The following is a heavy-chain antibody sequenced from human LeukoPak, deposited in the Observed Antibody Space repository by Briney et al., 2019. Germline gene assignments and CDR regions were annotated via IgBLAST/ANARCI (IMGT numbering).Heavy chain of an antibody. CDR1: GYSFNTYW. CDR2: IFPGDSDT. CDR3: ATSESQTKFDY. V-gene: IGHV5-51*01. Sequence: GESLKISCKGSGYSFNTYWIGWVRQMPGKGLEWMGIIFPGDSDTIYSPSFQGQVTISADKSINTVYLQWSSLKASDTAMYYCATSESQTKFDYWGQGTLVTASS. J-gene: IGHJ4*02. D-gene: IGHD1/OR15-1a*01.